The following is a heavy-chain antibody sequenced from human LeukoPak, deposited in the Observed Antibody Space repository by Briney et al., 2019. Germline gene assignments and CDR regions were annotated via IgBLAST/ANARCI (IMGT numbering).Heavy chain of an antibody. CDR1: GFTFSNYG. J-gene: IGHJ4*02. Sequence: PGGSLRLSCTASGFTFSNYGMNWVRQAPGKGLEWVSVISGGGGSTYYADSVMGRFTISRDNSKDTLYLQMNSLRAEDTAAYYCAKDGGSLGEVRDWGQGTLVTVSS. D-gene: IGHD3-16*01. CDR3: AKDGGSLGEVRD. V-gene: IGHV3-23*01. CDR2: ISGGGGST.